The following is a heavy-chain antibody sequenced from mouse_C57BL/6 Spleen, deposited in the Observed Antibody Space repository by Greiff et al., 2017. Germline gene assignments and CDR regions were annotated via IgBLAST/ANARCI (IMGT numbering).Heavy chain of an antibody. J-gene: IGHJ2*01. D-gene: IGHD2-5*01. CDR1: GYTFTSHW. CDR2: IYPSDSET. V-gene: IGHV1-52*01. CDR3: ARIDYSNYYGC. Sequence: QVQLQQPGAELVRPGSSVKLSCKASGYTFTSHWMHWVKQRPRQGLEWIGNIYPSDSETHYNQKFKDKATLTVDKTSSTAYMQRISLKSEDSAVYYCARIDYSNYYGCWGHGTTLTVSS.